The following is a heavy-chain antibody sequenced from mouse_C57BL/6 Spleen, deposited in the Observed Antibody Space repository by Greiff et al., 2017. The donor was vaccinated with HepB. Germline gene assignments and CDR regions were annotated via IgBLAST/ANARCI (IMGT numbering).Heavy chain of an antibody. CDR3: ARQGIYYLDY. V-gene: IGHV5-17*01. J-gene: IGHJ2*01. Sequence: EVMLVESGGGLVKPGGSLKLSCAASGFTFSDYGMHWVRQAPEKGLEWVAYISSGSSTIYYADTVKGRFTISRDNAKNTLFLQMTSLRSEDTAMYYCARQGIYYLDYWGQGTTLTVSS. CDR2: ISSGSSTI. CDR1: GFTFSDYG.